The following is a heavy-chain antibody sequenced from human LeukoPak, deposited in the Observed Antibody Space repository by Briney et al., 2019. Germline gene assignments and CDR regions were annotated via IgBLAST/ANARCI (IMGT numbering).Heavy chain of an antibody. CDR2: IYYSGST. D-gene: IGHD6-19*01. J-gene: IGHJ4*02. CDR1: GGSISSSSYY. CDR3: ARGRSSVAVVNFDY. V-gene: IGHV4-39*07. Sequence: SETLSLTCTVSGGSISSSSYYWGWIRQPPGKGLEWIGSIYYSGSTYYNPSLKSRVTISVDTSKNQFSLKLSSMTAADTAVYYCARGRSSVAVVNFDYWGQGTLVTVSS.